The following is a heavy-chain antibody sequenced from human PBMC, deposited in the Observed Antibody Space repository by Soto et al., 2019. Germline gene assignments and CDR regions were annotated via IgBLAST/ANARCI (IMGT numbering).Heavy chain of an antibody. CDR2: INWNGGST. V-gene: IGHV3-20*04. D-gene: IGHD5-12*01. Sequence: ETLSLTCAVYGGSFSGYYWSWIRQPPGKGLEWVSGINWNGGSTGYADSVKGRFTISRDNAKNSLYLQMNSLRAEDTALYYCARVPPGGYSGYDSAFDIWGQGTMVTVSS. CDR3: ARVPPGGYSGYDSAFDI. J-gene: IGHJ3*02. CDR1: GGSFSGYY.